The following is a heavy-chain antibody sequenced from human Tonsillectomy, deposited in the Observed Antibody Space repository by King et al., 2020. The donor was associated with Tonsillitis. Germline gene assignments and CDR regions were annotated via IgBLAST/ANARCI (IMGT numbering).Heavy chain of an antibody. Sequence: VQLVESGGGLVQPGGSLRLSCAASGFTFSTYAMSWVRQAPGKGLEWVSAIRDTGGSTYYADSVKGRFTISRDNSKNALYLQMNSLRAEDMAVYYCAKGGPDFWSGYLPYFDYWGQGTLVTVSS. CDR2: IRDTGGST. D-gene: IGHD3-3*01. V-gene: IGHV3-23*04. CDR1: GFTFSTYA. J-gene: IGHJ4*02. CDR3: AKGGPDFWSGYLPYFDY.